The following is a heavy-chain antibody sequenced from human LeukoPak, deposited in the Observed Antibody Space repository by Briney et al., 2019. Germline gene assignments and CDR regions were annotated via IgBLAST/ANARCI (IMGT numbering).Heavy chain of an antibody. CDR3: ARRLTQYDCFDP. CDR2: TYYRSKWYN. Sequence: SQTLSLTCAISGDSVSSNSAAWNWIRQSPSRGLEWLGRTYYRSKWYNDYAVPVKSRITVNPDTSKNQFSLHLNSVTPEDTAVYYCARRLTQYDCFDPWGQGILVTVSS. J-gene: IGHJ5*02. D-gene: IGHD2-2*01. V-gene: IGHV6-1*01. CDR1: GDSVSSNSAA.